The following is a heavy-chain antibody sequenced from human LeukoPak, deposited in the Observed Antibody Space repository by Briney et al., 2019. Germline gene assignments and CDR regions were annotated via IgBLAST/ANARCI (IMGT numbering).Heavy chain of an antibody. J-gene: IGHJ4*02. CDR3: ATDRGWRTSGYYLYYFEY. CDR2: IKHDGSEK. V-gene: IGHV3-7*01. Sequence: PGGTLRLSCEASGLIFTNYFMSWVRHAPGKGLEWVGSIKHDGSEKYYVDSVRGRFTISRDNTMNSLYLQMSSLRAEDTAVYYCATDRGWRTSGYYLYYFEYWGQGTLVTFSS. D-gene: IGHD3-3*01. CDR1: GLIFTNYF.